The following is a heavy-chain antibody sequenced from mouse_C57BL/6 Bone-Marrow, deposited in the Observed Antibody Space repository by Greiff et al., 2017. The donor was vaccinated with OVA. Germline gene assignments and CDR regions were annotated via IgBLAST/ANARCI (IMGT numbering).Heavy chain of an antibody. J-gene: IGHJ1*03. Sequence: VQLKQSGAELVRPGASVKLSCTASGFNIKDDYMHWVKQRPEQGLEWIGWIDPENGDTEYASKFQGKATITADTSSNTAYLQLSSLTSEDTAVYYCTTGYYGSSYVDFDVWGTGTTVTVSS. CDR3: TTGYYGSSYVDFDV. CDR2: IDPENGDT. D-gene: IGHD1-1*01. V-gene: IGHV14-4*01. CDR1: GFNIKDDY.